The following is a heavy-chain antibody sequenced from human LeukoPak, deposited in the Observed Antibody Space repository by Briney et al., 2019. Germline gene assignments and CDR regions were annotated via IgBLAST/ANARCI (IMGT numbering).Heavy chain of an antibody. CDR1: GFTFSSYW. D-gene: IGHD6-6*01. CDR2: IKQDGSEK. CDR3: ARTGRYSSSPGAY. Sequence: PGGSLRLSCAASGFTFSSYWMSWVRQAPGKGLEWVANIKQDGSEKYYVNSVKGRFTISRDNAKNSLYLQMNSLRAEDTAVYYCARTGRYSSSPGAYWGQGTLVTVSS. V-gene: IGHV3-7*01. J-gene: IGHJ4*02.